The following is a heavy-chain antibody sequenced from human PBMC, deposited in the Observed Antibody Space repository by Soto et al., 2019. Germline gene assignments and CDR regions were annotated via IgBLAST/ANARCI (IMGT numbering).Heavy chain of an antibody. V-gene: IGHV3-21*01. CDR3: ARGGHCSGGSCYLLDY. CDR1: GFTFSSYS. Sequence: EVQLVESGGGLVKPGGSLRLSCAASGFTFSSYSMNWVRQAPGKGLEWVSSISSSSSYIYYADSVKGRFTISRDNAKNSLDLQMNSLRAEYTAVYYCARGGHCSGGSCYLLDYWGQGTLVTVSS. CDR2: ISSSSSYI. J-gene: IGHJ4*02. D-gene: IGHD2-15*01.